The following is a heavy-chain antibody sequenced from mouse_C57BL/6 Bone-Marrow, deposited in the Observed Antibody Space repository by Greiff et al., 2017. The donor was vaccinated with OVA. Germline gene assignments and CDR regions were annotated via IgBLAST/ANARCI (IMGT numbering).Heavy chain of an antibody. CDR1: GYTFTSYW. Sequence: QVQLQQPGAELVKPGASVKLSCKASGYTFTSYWMHWVKQRPGQGLEWIGMIHPNSGSTNYNEKFKSKATLTVDKSSSTAYMQLSSLTSEDTAVYYCTTSQTAQGEDYWGQGTTLTVSS. J-gene: IGHJ2*01. V-gene: IGHV1-64*01. CDR2: IHPNSGST. D-gene: IGHD3-2*02. CDR3: TTSQTAQGEDY.